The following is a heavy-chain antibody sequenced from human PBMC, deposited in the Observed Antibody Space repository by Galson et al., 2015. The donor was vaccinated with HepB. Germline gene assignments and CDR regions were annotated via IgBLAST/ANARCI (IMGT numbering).Heavy chain of an antibody. D-gene: IGHD6-19*01. CDR3: ARDRGLVQDY. Sequence: SLRLSCAASGSAFNTYWFHWVRQAPGKGLMWVSYIVGDGSTTSYADSVKGRFTMSRDNAKNTLYLQMNSLRVEDTAVYYCARDRGLVQDYWGQGILVTVSS. CDR2: IVGDGSTT. J-gene: IGHJ4*02. V-gene: IGHV3-74*01. CDR1: GSAFNTYW.